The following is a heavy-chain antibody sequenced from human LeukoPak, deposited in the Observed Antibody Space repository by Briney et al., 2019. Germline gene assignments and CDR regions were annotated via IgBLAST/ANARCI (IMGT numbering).Heavy chain of an antibody. J-gene: IGHJ4*02. V-gene: IGHV1-46*01. CDR3: ARDPGIAAAGTIDY. CDR1: GYTFTSYY. CDR2: VLPSGHNT. D-gene: IGHD6-13*01. Sequence: ASVKVSCKASGYTFTSYYIHWVRQAPGQGLEWMGKVLPSGHNTDYAQKFQGRVTMTTDTSTSTAYMELRSLRSDDTAVYYCARDPGIAAAGTIDYWGQGTLVTVSS.